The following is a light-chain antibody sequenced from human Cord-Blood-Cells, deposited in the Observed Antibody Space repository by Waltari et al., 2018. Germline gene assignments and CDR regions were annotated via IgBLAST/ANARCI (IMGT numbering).Light chain of an antibody. CDR1: SSDVGGYNY. V-gene: IGLV2-14*01. Sequence: SALTQPASVSGSPGQSITISCPGTSSDVGGYNYVPWYQQHPGKAPKLMVYDVSNRPSGVSNRFSGSKSGNTASLTISGLQAEDEADYYCSSYTSSSTYVFGTGTKVTVL. CDR3: SSYTSSSTYV. CDR2: DVS. J-gene: IGLJ1*01.